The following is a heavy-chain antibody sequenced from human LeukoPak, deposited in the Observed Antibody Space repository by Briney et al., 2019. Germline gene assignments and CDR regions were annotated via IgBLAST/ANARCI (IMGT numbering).Heavy chain of an antibody. D-gene: IGHD4-17*01. CDR2: IYSDGKT. Sequence: GGSLRLSCTASGLSVSGNYWHRVRQAPGKALEWVSIIYSDGKTLYTKSVKGRFTFSRDKSKNTFYLQMNSLRAEDTAVYFCTYGDYPLTYWGQGTLVTVSS. V-gene: IGHV3-66*01. J-gene: IGHJ4*02. CDR1: GLSVSGNY. CDR3: TYGDYPLTY.